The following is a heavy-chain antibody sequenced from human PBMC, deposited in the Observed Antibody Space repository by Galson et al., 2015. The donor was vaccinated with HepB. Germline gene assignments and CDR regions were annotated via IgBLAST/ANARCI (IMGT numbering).Heavy chain of an antibody. Sequence: SLRLSCAASGFSFSSYTMNWVRQAPGKGLEWVSCITRSSSNIYYSDSVKGRFTISRDNAKNSLYLQMNSLRAEDTALYYCARVRQEKGYSRAWYGVYYYGMDVWGQGTTVTVSS. V-gene: IGHV3-21*01. CDR2: ITRSSSNI. CDR1: GFSFSSYT. J-gene: IGHJ6*02. D-gene: IGHD6-19*01. CDR3: ARVRQEKGYSRAWYGVYYYGMDV.